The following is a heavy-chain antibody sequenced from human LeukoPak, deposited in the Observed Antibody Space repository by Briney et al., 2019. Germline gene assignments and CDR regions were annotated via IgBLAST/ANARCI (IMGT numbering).Heavy chain of an antibody. J-gene: IGHJ4*02. V-gene: IGHV3-74*01. CDR3: ARVVDWCSGGSCYFEY. CDR2: INSDGRST. D-gene: IGHD2-15*01. CDR1: GFTLSSHW. Sequence: GGSLRLSCAASGFTLSSHWMHWVRQAPGKRLVWVSQINSDGRSTSYADSVIGRFTISRDNAKNTLYLQMNSLRAEDTAVYYCARVVDWCSGGSCYFEYWGQGTLVTVSS.